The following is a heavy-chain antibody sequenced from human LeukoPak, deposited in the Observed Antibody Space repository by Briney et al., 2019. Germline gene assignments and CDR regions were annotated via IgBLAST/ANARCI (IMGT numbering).Heavy chain of an antibody. D-gene: IGHD2-15*01. Sequence: PSETLTLTFSVSGDSISSYYWTWIPQSPGKGLKWIGYSHYSGTTNDNPSLKSRDTISVDTSKKQISMKLRSLTDADTAVYYCAGSGGGGLALEVYWGQGSRIAVSS. J-gene: IGHJ4*02. CDR3: AGSGGGGLALEVY. CDR1: GDSISSYY. V-gene: IGHV4-59*01. CDR2: SHYSGTT.